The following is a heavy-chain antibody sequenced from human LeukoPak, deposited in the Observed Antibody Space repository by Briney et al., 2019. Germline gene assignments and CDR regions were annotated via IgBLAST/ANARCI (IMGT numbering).Heavy chain of an antibody. J-gene: IGHJ6*03. CDR1: GFSLSTYS. CDR2: ISVSGII. CDR3: AAATHGASDYIDI. Sequence: GGSLRLSCAASGFSLSTYSLNWVRQTPGKGLEWLSYISVSGIIHYADSVKGRFTIPRDNVRNSLSLQRNRLRAGDTGVYFCAAATHGASDYIDIWGRGTPVSVSS. V-gene: IGHV3-48*01. D-gene: IGHD3-16*01.